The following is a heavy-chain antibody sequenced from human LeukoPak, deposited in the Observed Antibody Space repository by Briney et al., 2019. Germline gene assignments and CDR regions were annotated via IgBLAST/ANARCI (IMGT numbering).Heavy chain of an antibody. J-gene: IGHJ4*01. CDR3: ARDTTVASGMQF. D-gene: IGHD6-19*01. Sequence: PAETLSLTCTVSGGSFSTFSWTWLRQPPGKGLEWLGSVQSTSNNYNPAFKSRVAISVDTAKNQFFLRLNSVTSADTAVYYCARDTTVASGMQFWGHGSLVTVPS. CDR2: VQSTSN. CDR1: GGSFSTFS. V-gene: IGHV4-59*01.